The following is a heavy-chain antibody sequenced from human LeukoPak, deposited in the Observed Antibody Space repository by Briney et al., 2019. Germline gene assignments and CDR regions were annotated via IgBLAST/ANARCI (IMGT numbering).Heavy chain of an antibody. D-gene: IGHD3-3*01. J-gene: IGHJ6*04. CDR1: GYTFTDYY. V-gene: IGHV1-2*06. CDR3: ARAELYNGYYSVKYHYNGMAV. CDR2: INAKSGDT. Sequence: ASVKVSCKASGYTFTDYYVHWVRQAPGQGLEWMGRINAKSGDTNAAQRFQGRVTMTRVTSITTAYLELSRLRSDDTAGYYCARAELYNGYYSVKYHYNGMAVWGKGTTVTVSS.